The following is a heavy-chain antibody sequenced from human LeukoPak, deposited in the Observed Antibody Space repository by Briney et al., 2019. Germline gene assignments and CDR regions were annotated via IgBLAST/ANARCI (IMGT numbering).Heavy chain of an antibody. J-gene: IGHJ6*02. D-gene: IGHD2-2*01. CDR3: ARARKLPAAPNYYYYGMDV. CDR2: INHSGST. CDR1: GGSFSGYY. V-gene: IGHV4-34*01. Sequence: SETLSLTCAVYGGSFSGYYWSWIRQPPGKGLEWIGEINHSGSTNYNPSLKSRVTISVDTSKNRFSPKLSSVTAADTAVYYCARARKLPAAPNYYYYGMDVWGQGTTVTVSS.